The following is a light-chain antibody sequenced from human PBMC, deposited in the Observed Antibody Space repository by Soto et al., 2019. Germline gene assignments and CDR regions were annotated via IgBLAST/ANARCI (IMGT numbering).Light chain of an antibody. CDR3: QQSYSTPYT. Sequence: DIQMTQSPSSLSVSVGERVTITCRTSQSISNYVNWYQQKPGKAPKFLIYVASTLQSGVPSRFSGSGSGTEFTLTISSLQPEDFATYYCQQSYSTPYTFGPGTKLEIK. CDR2: VAS. CDR1: QSISNY. V-gene: IGKV1-39*01. J-gene: IGKJ2*01.